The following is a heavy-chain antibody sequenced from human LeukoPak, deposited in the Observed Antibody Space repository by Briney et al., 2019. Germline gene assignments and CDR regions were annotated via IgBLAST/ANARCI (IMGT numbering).Heavy chain of an antibody. CDR2: IKGDGSDK. Sequence: GGSLRLSCAASGFTFSSSWMTWVRQAPGKGLEWLANIKGDGSDKNYVDSVKGQFTISRDNAKNSLFLQMSSLRGEDTALYYCATEHWGPNSWGQGTLVTVSS. CDR3: ATEHWGPNS. V-gene: IGHV3-7*01. CDR1: GFTFSSSW. J-gene: IGHJ4*02. D-gene: IGHD3-16*01.